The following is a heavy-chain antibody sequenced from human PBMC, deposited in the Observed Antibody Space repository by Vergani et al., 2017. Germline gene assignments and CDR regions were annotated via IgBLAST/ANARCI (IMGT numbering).Heavy chain of an antibody. J-gene: IGHJ6*02. CDR2: IRSKANSYAS. D-gene: IGHD2-15*01. CDR1: GFTFSGSA. Sequence: EVQLVESGGGLVQPGGSLKLSCAASGFTFSGSAMHWVRQASGKGLEWVGRIRSKANSYASAYAASVKGRFTISRDDSKNTAYLQMNSLKTEDTAVYYCTRRQGNCSGGSCYGYYCMDVWGQGTPVTVSS. CDR3: TRRQGNCSGGSCYGYYCMDV. V-gene: IGHV3-73*01.